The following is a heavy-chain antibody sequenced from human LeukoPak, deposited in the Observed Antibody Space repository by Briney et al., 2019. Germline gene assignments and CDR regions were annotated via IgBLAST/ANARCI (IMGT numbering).Heavy chain of an antibody. J-gene: IGHJ6*03. V-gene: IGHV7-4-1*02. Sequence: ASVKVSCKASGYTFTSYAMNWVRQAPGQGLEWMGWINTNTRNPTYAQGFTGRFVFSLDTSVSTAYLQISSLKAEDTAVYYCARLGLTVTTSNYYYYYMDVWGKGTTVTVSS. CDR1: GYTFTSYA. CDR2: INTNTRNP. CDR3: ARLGLTVTTSNYYYYYMDV. D-gene: IGHD4-17*01.